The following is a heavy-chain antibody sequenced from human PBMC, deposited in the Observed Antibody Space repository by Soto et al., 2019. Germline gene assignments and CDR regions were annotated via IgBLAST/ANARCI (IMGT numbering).Heavy chain of an antibody. CDR3: TAQPMDFPGENWFDP. CDR1: GDTINELC. CDR2: FYPEEGET. J-gene: IGHJ5*02. D-gene: IGHD1-26*01. V-gene: IGHV1-24*01. Sequence: ASVKVSCKVSGDTINELCFYWVRQAPGKGLEGMGGFYPEEGETIYAQKFQGRVTMTEDTSTDTAYMELSSLRSEDTAVYYCTAQPMDFPGENWFDPWGQGTLVTVSS.